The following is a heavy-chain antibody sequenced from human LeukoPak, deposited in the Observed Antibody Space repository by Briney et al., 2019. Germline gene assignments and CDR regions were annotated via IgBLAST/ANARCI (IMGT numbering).Heavy chain of an antibody. Sequence: PGGSLRLSCAASGFTFSSYSMNWVRQAPGKGLEWVSSISSSSSYIYYADSVKGRFTISRDNAKNSLYLQMNSLRAEDTAVYYCASDVFGYSGMDVWGQGTTVTVSS. D-gene: IGHD3-16*01. V-gene: IGHV3-21*01. CDR3: ASDVFGYSGMDV. CDR1: GFTFSSYS. J-gene: IGHJ6*02. CDR2: ISSSSSYI.